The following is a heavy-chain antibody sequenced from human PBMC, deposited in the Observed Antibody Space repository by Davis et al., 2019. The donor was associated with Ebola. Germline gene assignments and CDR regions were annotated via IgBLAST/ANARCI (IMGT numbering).Heavy chain of an antibody. J-gene: IGHJ4*01. Sequence: AASVKVSCKASGGTFSSHAISWLRQAPGQGLEWMGRIIPILGIANYAQKFQGRVTITRDMSTSTSYLDLRYLRSEDTAVYYCAASAGTVGKFDYWGQGTLVTVSS. CDR3: AASAGTVGKFDY. CDR2: IIPILGIA. CDR1: GGTFSSHA. V-gene: IGHV1-69*10. D-gene: IGHD1-14*01.